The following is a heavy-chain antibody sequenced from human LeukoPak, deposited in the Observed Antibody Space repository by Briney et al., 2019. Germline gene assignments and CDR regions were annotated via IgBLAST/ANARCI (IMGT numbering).Heavy chain of an antibody. V-gene: IGHV3-33*01. CDR2: IWSDGSNK. CDR3: ARGGATVTKKSNWYFDL. CDR1: GFIFSSYG. J-gene: IGHJ2*01. D-gene: IGHD4-17*01. Sequence: GGSLRLSCAASGFIFSSYGMHWVRQAPGKGLEWVAVIWSDGSNKYYADSVKGRFTISRDNSKNTLYLQMNSLRAEDTAVYYCARGGATVTKKSNWYFDLWVRGTLVTVSS.